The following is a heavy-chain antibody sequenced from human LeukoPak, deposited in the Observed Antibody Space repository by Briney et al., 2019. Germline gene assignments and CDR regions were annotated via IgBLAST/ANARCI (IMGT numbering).Heavy chain of an antibody. CDR3: ARSTAAGRRYFQH. J-gene: IGHJ1*01. D-gene: IGHD6-13*01. Sequence: PSETLSLTCTVSGGSISSSSYYWSWIRQPPGKGLEWIGEINHSGSTNYNPSLKSRVTISVDTSKNQFSLKLSSVTAADTAVYYCARSTAAGRRYFQHWGQGTLVTVSS. CDR2: INHSGST. CDR1: GGSISSSSYY. V-gene: IGHV4-39*07.